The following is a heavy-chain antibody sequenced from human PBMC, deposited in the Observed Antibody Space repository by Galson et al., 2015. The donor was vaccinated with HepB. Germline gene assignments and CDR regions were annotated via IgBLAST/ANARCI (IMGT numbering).Heavy chain of an antibody. D-gene: IGHD1-26*01. CDR2: ISYDGSNK. CDR1: GFTFSRYA. Sequence: SLRLSCAASGFTFSRYAMHWVRQAPGKGLEWVAVISYDGSNKYYADSVKGRFTISRDNSKNTLYLQMNSLRAEDTAVYYCARGGFLVGATSYYFDYWGQGTLVTVSS. CDR3: ARGGFLVGATSYYFDY. V-gene: IGHV3-30-3*01. J-gene: IGHJ4*02.